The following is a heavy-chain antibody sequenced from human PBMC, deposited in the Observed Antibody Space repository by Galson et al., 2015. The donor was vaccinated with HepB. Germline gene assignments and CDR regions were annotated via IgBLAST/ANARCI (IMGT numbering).Heavy chain of an antibody. CDR2: ISGSGGGT. J-gene: IGHJ4*02. CDR3: AKGRGVGATPHTFDF. Sequence: LRLSCAASGFTFRNYAMTWVRQAPGKGLEWVSTISGSGGGTYYADSVRGQATISRDYSDNRLYLQMNSLRAEDTALYYCAKGRGVGATPHTFDFWGQGTLVTVSS. CDR1: GFTFRNYA. V-gene: IGHV3-23*01. D-gene: IGHD1-26*01.